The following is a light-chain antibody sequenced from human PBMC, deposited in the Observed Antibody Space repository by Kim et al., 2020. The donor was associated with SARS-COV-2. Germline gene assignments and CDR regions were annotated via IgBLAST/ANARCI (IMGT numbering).Light chain of an antibody. CDR1: QTIGKS. V-gene: IGKV1-39*01. CDR3: QQSLTTPHT. J-gene: IGKJ5*01. CDR2: DAS. Sequence: DIQMTQSPSQLSASIGDTVTMTCRASQTIGKSVNWYQQKPGRAPNIVIFDASSLETGVPSRFSGSVSGVDLTLTISSLQPDDLGTYYCQQSLTTPHTFGHGTRLEIK.